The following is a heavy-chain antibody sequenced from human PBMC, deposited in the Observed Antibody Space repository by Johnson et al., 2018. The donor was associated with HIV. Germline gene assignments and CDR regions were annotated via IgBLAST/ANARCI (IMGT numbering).Heavy chain of an antibody. CDR1: GFTFSNYA. CDR2: ISKDGEHT. D-gene: IGHD2/OR15-2a*01. J-gene: IGHJ3*01. V-gene: IGHV3-64*07. Sequence: EKLVESGGGLVQPGGSLRLSCEASGFTFSNYAVHWVRQAPGKGLEYVSAISKDGEHTYYTDSVKGRFTISRDNSKNTLYLQMGSLKAEDTAVYYCAIPYFYEDSHYHWGHGTVVTVSS. CDR3: AIPYFYEDSHYH.